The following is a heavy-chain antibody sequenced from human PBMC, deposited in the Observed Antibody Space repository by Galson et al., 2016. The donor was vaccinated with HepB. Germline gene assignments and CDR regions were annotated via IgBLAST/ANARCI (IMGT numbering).Heavy chain of an antibody. Sequence: SLRLSCATSGFTFSSHWMSWVRQAPGKGLEWVANIKQDGSENWYVDSVRGRFTISRDNGKNSLYLQMNSLRAEDTAVYYCARSALVSSGYWGQGTLVTVSS. V-gene: IGHV3-7*03. D-gene: IGHD6-13*01. CDR3: ARSALVSSGY. J-gene: IGHJ4*02. CDR1: GFTFSSHW. CDR2: IKQDGSEN.